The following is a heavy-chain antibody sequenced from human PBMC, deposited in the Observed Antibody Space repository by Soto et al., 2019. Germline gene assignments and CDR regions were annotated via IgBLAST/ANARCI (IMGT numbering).Heavy chain of an antibody. J-gene: IGHJ4*02. V-gene: IGHV4-59*01. CDR1: GGSMSSNY. CDR3: ARVKPHSRPWTIGY. CDR2: IYYTGST. Sequence: SETLSLTCTVSGGSMSSNYWTWIRQSPGKGLEWIGYIYYTGSTKYNPSLQSRVTISLDTSKNQFSLRLTSVTSADTAVYYCARVKPHSRPWTIGYWGQGTLVTVSS. D-gene: IGHD6-6*01.